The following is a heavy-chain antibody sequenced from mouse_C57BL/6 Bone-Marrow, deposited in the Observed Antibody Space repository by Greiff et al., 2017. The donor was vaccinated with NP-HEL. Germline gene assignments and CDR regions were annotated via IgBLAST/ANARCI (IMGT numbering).Heavy chain of an antibody. CDR1: GYSIPSGYY. CDR2: ISYDGSN. Sequence: EVQLVESGPGLVKPSQSLSLTCSVTGYSIPSGYYWNWIRQFPGNKLEWMGYISYDGSNNYNPSLKNRISITRDTSKNQFFLKLNSVTTEDTATYYCARENWVYWYFDVWGTGTTVTVSS. CDR3: ARENWVYWYFDV. V-gene: IGHV3-6*01. J-gene: IGHJ1*03. D-gene: IGHD4-1*01.